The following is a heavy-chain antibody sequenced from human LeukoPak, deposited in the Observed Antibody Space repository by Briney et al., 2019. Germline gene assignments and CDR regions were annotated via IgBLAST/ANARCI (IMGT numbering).Heavy chain of an antibody. Sequence: SETLFLTCTVSGGSISSGGYYWSWIRQHPGKGLEWIGYIYYSGSTYYNPSLKSRVTISVDTSKNQFSLKLSSVTAADTAVYHCARDMGARAFDIWGQGTMVTVSS. CDR3: ARDMGARAFDI. V-gene: IGHV4-31*03. CDR2: IYYSGST. D-gene: IGHD1-26*01. CDR1: GGSISSGGYY. J-gene: IGHJ3*02.